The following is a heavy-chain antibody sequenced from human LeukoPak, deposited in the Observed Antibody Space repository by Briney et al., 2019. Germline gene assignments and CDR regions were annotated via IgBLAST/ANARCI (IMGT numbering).Heavy chain of an antibody. V-gene: IGHV4-59*01. J-gene: IGHJ4*02. CDR1: GGSISSYY. D-gene: IGHD3-22*01. CDR3: ARVGKDSSGFDY. Sequence: SETLSLTCTVSGGSISSYYWSWIRQPPGKGLEWIGYIYYSGSTNYNPSLKSRVTISVDTSKNQFSLKLSSVTAADTAVYYCARVGKDSSGFDYWGQGTLVTVSS. CDR2: IYYSGST.